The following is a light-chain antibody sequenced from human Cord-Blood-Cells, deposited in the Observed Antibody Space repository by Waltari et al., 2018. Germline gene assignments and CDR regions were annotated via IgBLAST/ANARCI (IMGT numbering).Light chain of an antibody. CDR1: SLRSYY. V-gene: IGLV3-19*01. CDR2: GKN. CDR3: NSRDSSGNHLV. Sequence: SSELTQDPAVSVALGPTVRITCQGASLRSYYSTCYQQKPGQAPVLVIYGKNNRPSGIPDRFSGSSSGNTASLTITGAQAEDEADYYCNSRDSSGNHLVFGGGTKLTVL. J-gene: IGLJ2*01.